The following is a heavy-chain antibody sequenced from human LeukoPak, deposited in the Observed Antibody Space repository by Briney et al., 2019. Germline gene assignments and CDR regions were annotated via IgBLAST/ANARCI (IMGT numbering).Heavy chain of an antibody. D-gene: IGHD2-8*02. V-gene: IGHV3-23*01. CDR2: ISGSGGST. CDR1: GFTFSSFA. J-gene: IGHJ4*02. Sequence: GGSLRLSCAASGFTFSSFAMSWVRQAPGKGLEWVSAISGSGGSTYYADSVKGRFTISRDTSKNTLYLQMNSLRAEDTAVYYCAKEFYVLYYFDYWGQGTLVAVSS. CDR3: AKEFYVLYYFDY.